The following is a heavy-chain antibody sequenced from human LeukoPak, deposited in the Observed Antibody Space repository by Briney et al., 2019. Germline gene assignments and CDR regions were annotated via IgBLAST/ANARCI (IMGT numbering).Heavy chain of an antibody. D-gene: IGHD1-26*01. J-gene: IGHJ4*02. CDR1: GASISGSGYY. CDR2: IYYTGNT. CDR3: VKSGGHGLIDY. Sequence: SETLSLTCAVSGASISGSGYYLGWIRQSPGKGLEWIGNIYYTGNTYYNASLQSRVTISIDTSENQFSLRLNSVTAADTAMYYCVKSGGHGLIDYWGPGTLVTVSS. V-gene: IGHV4-39*01.